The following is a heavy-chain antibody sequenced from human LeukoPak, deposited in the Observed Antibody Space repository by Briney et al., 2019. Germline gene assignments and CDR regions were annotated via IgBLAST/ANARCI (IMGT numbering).Heavy chain of an antibody. Sequence: SETLSLTCTVSGGSISSYYWSWIRQPAVKGLEWIGRIYTSGSTNYNPSLKSRVTMSVDTSKNQFSLKLSSVTAADTAVYYCARDLPLRNYYYYGMDVWGQGTTVTVSS. D-gene: IGHD5-12*01. CDR1: GGSISSYY. CDR3: ARDLPLRNYYYYGMDV. V-gene: IGHV4-4*07. J-gene: IGHJ6*02. CDR2: IYTSGST.